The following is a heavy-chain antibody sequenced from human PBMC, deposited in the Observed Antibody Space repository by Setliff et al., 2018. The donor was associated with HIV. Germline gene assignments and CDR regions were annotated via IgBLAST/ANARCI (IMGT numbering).Heavy chain of an antibody. CDR2: IRGSGADA. D-gene: IGHD2-15*01. J-gene: IGHJ3*02. V-gene: IGHV1-18*01. CDR1: EYSFVSHG. CDR3: ARDDVGYCSGGSCYHLFDTFDI. Sequence: ASVKVSCKTSEYSFVSHGMSWVRQAPGQGLEWMGWIRGSGADAKYAENLQGRVTMTTDTSTSTAYMELRSLRSDDTAVYYCARDDVGYCSGGSCYHLFDTFDIWGQGTVVTVSS.